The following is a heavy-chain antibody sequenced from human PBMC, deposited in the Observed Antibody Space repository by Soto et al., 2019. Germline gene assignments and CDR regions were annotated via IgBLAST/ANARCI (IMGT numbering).Heavy chain of an antibody. CDR2: ISGSADGT. D-gene: IGHD3-3*01. CDR3: AKDTVGGYSFWSGYYSDGLDV. CDR1: GFTFDSYA. Sequence: EVKLLESGGGLAQPGGSLRLSCVGSGFTFDSYAISWVRQAPGERLQWIAAISGSADGTDYAHAVRGRFTISRDNAKKTLHLQMDSLRVEDTAVYFCAKDTVGGYSFWSGYYSDGLDVWGQGPLVTVS. V-gene: IGHV3-23*01. J-gene: IGHJ3*01.